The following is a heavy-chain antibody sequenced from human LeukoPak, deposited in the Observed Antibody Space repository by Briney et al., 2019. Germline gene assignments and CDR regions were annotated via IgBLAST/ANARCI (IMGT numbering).Heavy chain of an antibody. CDR3: ARRLCGIGTCYKFDY. CDR2: IKEDGSEK. Sequence: GGSLRLSCAASGFTFKSYWMSWVRQAPGKGLEWVASIKEDGSEKYYVDSVKGRFTISRDNADNSLYLQMTSLRAEDTAVYFCARRLCGIGTCYKFDYWGQGTLVTVSS. D-gene: IGHD2-15*01. CDR1: GFTFKSYW. V-gene: IGHV3-7*01. J-gene: IGHJ4*02.